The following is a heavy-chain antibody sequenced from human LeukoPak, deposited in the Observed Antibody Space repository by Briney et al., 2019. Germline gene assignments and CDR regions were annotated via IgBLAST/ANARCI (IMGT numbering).Heavy chain of an antibody. Sequence: GGSLRLSCAASGFTFSSYSMNWVRQAPGKGLEWVSSISSSSSYIYYADSVKGRFTISRDNAKNSLYLQMNSLRAEDTAVYYCASIRFGELSFDYWGQGTLVAVSS. CDR2: ISSSSSYI. J-gene: IGHJ4*02. CDR1: GFTFSSYS. D-gene: IGHD3-10*01. V-gene: IGHV3-21*01. CDR3: ASIRFGELSFDY.